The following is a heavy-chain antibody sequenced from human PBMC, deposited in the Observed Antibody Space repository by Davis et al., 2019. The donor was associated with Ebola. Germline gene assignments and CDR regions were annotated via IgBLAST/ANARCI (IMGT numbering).Heavy chain of an antibody. CDR2: ISYDGSHE. V-gene: IGHV3-30*03. Sequence: GGSLRLSCAASGFTFSSYDMHWVRQAPGKGLEWVAVISYDGSHEFYADSVKGRFTISTDNSENTLYLQMNSLRAEDTAVYYCARRTHLDYWGQGTLVTVSS. CDR3: ARRTHLDY. D-gene: IGHD1-14*01. CDR1: GFTFSSYD. J-gene: IGHJ4*02.